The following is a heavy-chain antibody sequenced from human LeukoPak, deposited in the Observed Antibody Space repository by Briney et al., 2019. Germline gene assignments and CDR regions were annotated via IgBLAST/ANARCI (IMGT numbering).Heavy chain of an antibody. CDR2: ISGSGGST. Sequence: GGSLRLSCAASGFTFSNAWMSWVRQAPGKGLEWVSAISGSGGSTYYADSVKGRFTISRDNSRNTLFLQMISLRAEDTAVYYCARAGSSYSGYDYPADYWGQGTLVTVSS. D-gene: IGHD5-12*01. CDR3: ARAGSSYSGYDYPADY. CDR1: GFTFSNAW. V-gene: IGHV3-23*01. J-gene: IGHJ4*02.